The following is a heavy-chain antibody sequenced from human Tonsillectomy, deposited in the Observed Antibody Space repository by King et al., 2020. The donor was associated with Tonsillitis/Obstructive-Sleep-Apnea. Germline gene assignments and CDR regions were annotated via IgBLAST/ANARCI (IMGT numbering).Heavy chain of an antibody. J-gene: IGHJ6*03. CDR3: ARSVPTIDYYYSHYMDV. CDR2: IIPIFGTA. V-gene: IGHV1-69*12. CDR1: GGTFSSYD. D-gene: IGHD5-12*01. Sequence: QLVQSGAEVKKPGSSVKLSCKASGGTFSSYDISWVRQAPGQGLEWMGGIIPIFGTATYAQKFQGRVTITADESTSTAYMELSSLRAEDTAGYYFARSVPTIDYYYSHYMDVWGKGTTVTVSS.